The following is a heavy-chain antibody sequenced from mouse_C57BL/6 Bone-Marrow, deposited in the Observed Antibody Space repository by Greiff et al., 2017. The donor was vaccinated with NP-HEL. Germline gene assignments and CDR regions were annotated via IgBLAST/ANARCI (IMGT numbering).Heavy chain of an antibody. CDR1: GYTFTDYY. V-gene: IGHV1-76*01. J-gene: IGHJ1*03. D-gene: IGHD2-1*01. CDR2: IYPGSGNT. Sequence: VQLQQSGAELVRPGASVKLSCKASGYTFTDYYINWVKQRPGQGLEWIARIYPGSGNTYYNEKFKGKATLTAEKSSSTAYMQLSSLTSEDSAVYFCARIDGNYRWYFDVWGTGTTVTVSS. CDR3: ARIDGNYRWYFDV.